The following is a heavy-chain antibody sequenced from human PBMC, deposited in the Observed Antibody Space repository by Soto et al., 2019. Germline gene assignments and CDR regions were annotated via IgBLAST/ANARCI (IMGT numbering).Heavy chain of an antibody. V-gene: IGHV3-9*01. Sequence: EVQLVESGGGLVQPGRSLRLSCAASGFTFDDYAMHWVRQAPGKGLEWVSGINWNSETIAYADSVKGRFTISRDNAKNSLYLQMNSLRPEDTAFYYCAKVQSPEVWWLRDHFLSWGQGTLVTVSS. J-gene: IGHJ4*02. CDR1: GFTFDDYA. CDR2: INWNSETI. CDR3: AKVQSPEVWWLRDHFLS. D-gene: IGHD1-26*01.